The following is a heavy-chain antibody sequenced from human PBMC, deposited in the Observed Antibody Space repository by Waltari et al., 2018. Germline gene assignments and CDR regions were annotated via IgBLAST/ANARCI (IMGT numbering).Heavy chain of an antibody. D-gene: IGHD1-26*01. V-gene: IGHV4-59*01. J-gene: IGHJ4*02. CDR1: GGSISSYY. CDR2: IYYSGST. CDR3: ARDIDGFTFDY. Sequence: QVQLQESGPGLVKPSETLSLTCTVSGGSISSYYWSWIRQPPGKGLEWIGYIYYSGSTNYNPSLKSRVTISVDTSNNQFSWKLSSETAADTAVYYCARDIDGFTFDYGGQGTLVTVSS.